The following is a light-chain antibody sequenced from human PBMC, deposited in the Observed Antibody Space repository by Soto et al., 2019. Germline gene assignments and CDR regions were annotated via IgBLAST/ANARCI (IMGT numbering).Light chain of an antibody. CDR3: QQAYSTPWT. CDR2: AAS. CDR1: QSISTY. V-gene: IGKV1-39*01. J-gene: IGKJ1*01. Sequence: DIQMTQSPCSLSASVGDRVTITCRASQSISTYLHWYQQKPGTAPKLLIYAASNLQSGVPSRFSGSGSGTDFTLTINSLQPEDFATYYCQQAYSTPWTFGQGTKVEIK.